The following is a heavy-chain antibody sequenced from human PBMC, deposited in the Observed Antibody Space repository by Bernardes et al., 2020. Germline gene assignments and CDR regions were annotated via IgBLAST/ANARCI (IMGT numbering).Heavy chain of an antibody. CDR2: IWFDGSTK. CDR3: ASAPYYDFWTGVIGK. Sequence: GGSLRLSRAASGFMFSSYGMHWVRQAPGKGLEWVAVIWFDGSTKYYADSVKGRFTISRDNSKNTLYLQMNSLKAEDTAVYYCASAPYYDFWTGVIGKWGQGTLVTVSP. CDR1: GFMFSSYG. J-gene: IGHJ4*02. D-gene: IGHD3-3*01. V-gene: IGHV3-33*01.